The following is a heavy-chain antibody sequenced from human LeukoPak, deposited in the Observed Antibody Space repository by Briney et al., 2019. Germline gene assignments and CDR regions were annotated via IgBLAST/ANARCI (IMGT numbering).Heavy chain of an antibody. CDR1: GFTFSNFW. CDR2: IKEDRTDT. CDR3: ARDQWRLFDY. D-gene: IGHD2-21*02. J-gene: IGHJ4*02. Sequence: GGSLRLSCAASGFTFSNFWMGWIRQAPGRGLEWVANIKEDRTDTYYMGSVRGRFTISRDNAKNLLYLQMNSLRGEDTSVYYCARDQWRLFDYWGQGTLVTVSS. V-gene: IGHV3-7*04.